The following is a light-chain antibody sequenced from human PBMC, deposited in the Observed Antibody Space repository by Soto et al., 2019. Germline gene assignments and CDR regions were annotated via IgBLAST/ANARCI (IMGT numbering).Light chain of an antibody. Sequence: QSVLTQPPSVSGAPGQRVTLSCTGSSSNIGAGYHVHWYQQLPGTAPKLLIYGNNNRPSGVPDRFSASKSGTSASLAITGLQAEDEADYYCQSYDSSLSGSVFGGGTKLTVL. CDR2: GNN. V-gene: IGLV1-40*01. CDR1: SSNIGAGYH. CDR3: QSYDSSLSGSV. J-gene: IGLJ2*01.